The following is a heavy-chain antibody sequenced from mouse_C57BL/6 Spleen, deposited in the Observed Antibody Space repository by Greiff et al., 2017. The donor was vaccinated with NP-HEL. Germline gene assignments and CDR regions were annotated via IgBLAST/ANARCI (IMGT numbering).Heavy chain of an antibody. V-gene: IGHV1-69*01. Sequence: QVQLQQPGAELVMPGASVKLSCKASGYTFTSYWMHWVKQRPGQGLEWIGEIDPSDSYTNYNQKFKGKSTLTVDKSSSTAYMQLSSQASEDSAVYYCARSGDFDVWGTGTTVTVSS. CDR2: IDPSDSYT. D-gene: IGHD3-1*01. J-gene: IGHJ1*03. CDR1: GYTFTSYW. CDR3: ARSGDFDV.